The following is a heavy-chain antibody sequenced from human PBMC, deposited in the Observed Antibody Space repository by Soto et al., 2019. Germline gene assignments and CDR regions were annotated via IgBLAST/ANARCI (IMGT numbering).Heavy chain of an antibody. Sequence: SVKVSCKASGGTFSSYAISWVRQAPGQGLEWMGGIIPIFGTANYAQKFQGRVTITADESTSTAYMELSSLRSEDTAVYYCARYCSSTTCRNYYYYGMDVWGQGTTVTVSS. CDR3: ARYCSSTTCRNYYYYGMDV. CDR1: GGTFSSYA. V-gene: IGHV1-69*13. J-gene: IGHJ6*02. D-gene: IGHD2-2*01. CDR2: IIPIFGTA.